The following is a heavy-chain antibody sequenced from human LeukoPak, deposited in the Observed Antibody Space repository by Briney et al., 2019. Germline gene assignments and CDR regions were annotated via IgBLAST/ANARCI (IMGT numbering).Heavy chain of an antibody. D-gene: IGHD1-1*01. V-gene: IGHV4-4*07. J-gene: IGHJ4*02. CDR2: IHAIGTT. CDR3: ARDLGQERRGGYFES. Sequence: SETLSLTCTVSGASITTDYWNWIRQPAGKGLEFIGRIHAIGTTNYNASLGGRVTMSVDRSKNQFSLRLNSVTAADTAVYYCARDLGQERRGGYFESWGQGTLVTVSS. CDR1: GASITTDY.